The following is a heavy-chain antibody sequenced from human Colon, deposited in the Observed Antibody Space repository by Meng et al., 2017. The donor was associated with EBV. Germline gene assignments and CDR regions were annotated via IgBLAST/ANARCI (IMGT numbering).Heavy chain of an antibody. Sequence: LHLHKSGPGLVKPSETLSLTCTFSGGSISSSHYYWCWVRQPPGKGLQWIGTIYHSGSTSYNPSLQSRVTMFVDTSKNQFSLMLTSVTATDTAVYYCARRRGGSGRDCWGQGTLVTVSS. CDR1: GGSISSSHYY. CDR2: IYHSGST. V-gene: IGHV4-39*01. J-gene: IGHJ4*02. CDR3: ARRRGGSGRDC. D-gene: IGHD3-10*01.